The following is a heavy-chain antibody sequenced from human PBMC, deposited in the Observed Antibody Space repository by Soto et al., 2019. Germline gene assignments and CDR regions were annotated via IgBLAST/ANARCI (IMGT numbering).Heavy chain of an antibody. D-gene: IGHD3-10*01. CDR3: AKALYGGFTY. CDR2: ISGSGDST. Sequence: EVRLLESGGGLVQPGGSLRLSCAASGFTFSVYSMSWVRQAPGKGLEWVLGISGSGDSTHYADSVKGRFTVSRDNSKSMLYLQTNSLRAEDTAIYYCAKALYGGFTYWGQGTLVTVSS. V-gene: IGHV3-23*01. CDR1: GFTFSVYS. J-gene: IGHJ4*02.